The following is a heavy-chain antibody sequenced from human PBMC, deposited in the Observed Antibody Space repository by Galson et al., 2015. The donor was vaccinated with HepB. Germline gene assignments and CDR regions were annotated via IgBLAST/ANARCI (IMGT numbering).Heavy chain of an antibody. CDR2: IYSGGST. CDR1: GFTVSSNY. CDR3: ARGTLVYYYGMDV. Sequence: SLRLSCAASGFTVSSNYMSWVRQAPGKGLEWVSVIYSGGSTYYADSVKGRFTISRDNSKNTLYLQMNSLRAEDTAVYYCARGTLVYYYGMDVWGQGTTVTVSS. D-gene: IGHD2-8*01. V-gene: IGHV3-66*02. J-gene: IGHJ6*02.